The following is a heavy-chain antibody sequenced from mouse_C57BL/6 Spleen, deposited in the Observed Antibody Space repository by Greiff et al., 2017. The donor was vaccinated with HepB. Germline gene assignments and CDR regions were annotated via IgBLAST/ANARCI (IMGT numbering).Heavy chain of an antibody. CDR2: ISSGGDYI. D-gene: IGHD2-5*01. CDR1: GFTFSSYA. Sequence: EVMLVESGEVLVKPGGSLKLSCAASGFTFSSYAMSWVRQTPEKRLEWVAYISSGGDYIYYADTVKGRFTISRDNARNTLYLQMSSLKSEDTAMYYCTRDYYSNYGFAYWGQGTLVTVSA. CDR3: TRDYYSNYGFAY. V-gene: IGHV5-9-1*02. J-gene: IGHJ3*01.